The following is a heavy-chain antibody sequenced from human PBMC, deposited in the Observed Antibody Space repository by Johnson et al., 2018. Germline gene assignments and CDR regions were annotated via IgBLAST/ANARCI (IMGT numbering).Heavy chain of an antibody. J-gene: IGHJ1*01. D-gene: IGHD1-26*01. CDR2: INPSGGST. CDR1: GYTFTSYY. Sequence: QVQLVESGAEVKKPGASVKVSCKASGYTFTSYYMHWVRQAPGQGLEWMGIINPSGGSTSYAQTFQGRVTITADKSTSTAYMELSSLRSEDTAVYYCARDFGHSGSPFQHWGQGTLVTVSS. V-gene: IGHV1-46*01. CDR3: ARDFGHSGSPFQH.